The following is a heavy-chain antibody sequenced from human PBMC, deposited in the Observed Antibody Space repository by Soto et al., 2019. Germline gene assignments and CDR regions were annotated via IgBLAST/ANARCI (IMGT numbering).Heavy chain of an antibody. V-gene: IGHV3-21*01. CDR3: VRDRPLGSSSIGMDV. D-gene: IGHD6-13*01. CDR2: ISSSSSYI. Sequence: AGGSLRLSCAASGFTFSSYSMNWVRKAPGKGLEWDSSISSSSSYIYYADSVKGRFTIARDNAKNSLYLQMNSLRAEDTAVYYCVRDRPLGSSSIGMDVWGQGTTVTVSS. CDR1: GFTFSSYS. J-gene: IGHJ6*02.